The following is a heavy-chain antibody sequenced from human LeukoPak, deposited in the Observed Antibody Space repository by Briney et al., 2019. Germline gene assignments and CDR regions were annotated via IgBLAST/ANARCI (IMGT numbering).Heavy chain of an antibody. CDR1: GGSISSGGYY. CDR3: ARVGDYYDSSGYYPRYWYFDL. J-gene: IGHJ2*01. Sequence: SETLSLTCTVSGGSISSGGYYWSWIRQHPGKGLEWIGYIYYSGSTNYNPSLKSRVTISVDTSKNQFSLKLSSVTAADTAVYYCARVGDYYDSSGYYPRYWYFDLWGRGTLVTVSS. D-gene: IGHD3-22*01. CDR2: IYYSGST. V-gene: IGHV4-61*08.